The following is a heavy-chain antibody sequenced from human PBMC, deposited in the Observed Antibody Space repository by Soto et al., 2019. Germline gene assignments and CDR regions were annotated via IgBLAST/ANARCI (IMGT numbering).Heavy chain of an antibody. V-gene: IGHV1-18*01. CDR3: AREVLRYFDWSMTGYDAFDI. D-gene: IGHD3-9*01. Sequence: QVQLVQSGAEVKKPGASVKVSCKASGYTFTSYGISWVRQAPGQGLEWMGWISAYNGNTNYAQKLQGRVTMTTDTSTSTAYMELRSLRSDDTAVYYCAREVLRYFDWSMTGYDAFDIWGQGTMVTVSS. CDR2: ISAYNGNT. CDR1: GYTFTSYG. J-gene: IGHJ3*02.